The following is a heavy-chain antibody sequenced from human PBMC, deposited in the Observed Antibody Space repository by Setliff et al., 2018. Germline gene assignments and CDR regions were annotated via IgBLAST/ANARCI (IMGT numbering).Heavy chain of an antibody. D-gene: IGHD2-15*01. CDR3: ARVRDCSGGICHRGFHHYMDV. J-gene: IGHJ6*03. CDR2: INPAGAKT. CDR1: GLTFSSYA. Sequence: PGGSLRLSCAVSGLTFSSYAMNWVRQAPGKGLEWVSNINPAGAKTYYADSVKGRFTISRDNSKNTLYLQMNSLRSEDTAVYYCARVRDCSGGICHRGFHHYMDVWGKGTTVTVSS. V-gene: IGHV3-23*01.